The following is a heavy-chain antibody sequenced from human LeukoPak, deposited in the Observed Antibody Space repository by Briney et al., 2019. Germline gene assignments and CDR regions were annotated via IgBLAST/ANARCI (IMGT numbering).Heavy chain of an antibody. Sequence: SETLSLTCTVSGDSISSYYWSWIRQPPGKGLEWIGEIYHSGSTNYNPSLKSRVTISVDTSKNQFSLKLSSVTAADTAVYYCARAGRGRWIFGVVIIPLSRNFDYWGQGTLVTVSS. V-gene: IGHV4-34*01. D-gene: IGHD3-3*01. J-gene: IGHJ4*02. CDR1: GDSISSYY. CDR3: ARAGRGRWIFGVVIIPLSRNFDY. CDR2: IYHSGST.